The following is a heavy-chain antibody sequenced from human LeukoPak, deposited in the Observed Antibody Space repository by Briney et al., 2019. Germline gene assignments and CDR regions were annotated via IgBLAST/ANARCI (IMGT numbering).Heavy chain of an antibody. Sequence: SETLSLTCTVSGGSISSYYWNWIRQPPGKGLEWIGYIYYSGSTNYNPSLKSRVTISVDTSKNQFSLNLTSVTAADTAVYYCARLHLVSSGWYPMADSWGQGTLVTVSS. V-gene: IGHV4-59*12. D-gene: IGHD6-19*01. CDR2: IYYSGST. CDR1: GGSISSYY. CDR3: ARLHLVSSGWYPMADS. J-gene: IGHJ4*02.